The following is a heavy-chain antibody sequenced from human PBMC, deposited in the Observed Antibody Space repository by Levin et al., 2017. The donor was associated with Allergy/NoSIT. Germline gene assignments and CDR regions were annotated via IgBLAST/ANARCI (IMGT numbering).Heavy chain of an antibody. CDR3: ARDGGAVAGTTWFDP. J-gene: IGHJ5*02. CDR2: IWFDGSKK. CDR1: GFPFSSYG. Sequence: GESLKISCAASGFPFSSYGMHWVRRAPGKGLEWVAVIWFDGSKKYYADSVKGRFSISRDNSKNTLYLQMNSLRAEDTAVYYWARDGGAVAGTTWFDPWGQGTLVTVSS. D-gene: IGHD6-19*01. V-gene: IGHV3-33*01.